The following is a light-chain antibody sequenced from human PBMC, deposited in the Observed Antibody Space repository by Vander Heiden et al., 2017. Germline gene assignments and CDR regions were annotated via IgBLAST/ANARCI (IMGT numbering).Light chain of an antibody. CDR3: QQYDAWPLT. CDR2: GAS. CDR1: QSVSSN. Sequence: ERVMTQSPATLSVSPGERVTLPCRASQSVSSNLAWYQQKPGQAPRLLISGASTRATGIPARFSGSGSETEFTLTISSLQSEDFAVYYCQQYDAWPLTFGGGTKVQIK. J-gene: IGKJ4*01. V-gene: IGKV3D-15*01.